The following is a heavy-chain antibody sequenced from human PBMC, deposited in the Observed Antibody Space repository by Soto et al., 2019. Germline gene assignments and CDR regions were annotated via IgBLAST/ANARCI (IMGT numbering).Heavy chain of an antibody. CDR1: GFTFSSYS. J-gene: IGHJ3*02. CDR3: ARDPSNRSPNDAFDI. V-gene: IGHV3-21*01. Sequence: KPGGSLRLSCAASGFTFSSYSMNWVRQAPGKGLEWVSSISSSSSYIYYADSVKGRFTISRDNAKNSLYLQMNSLRAEDTAVYYCARDPSNRSPNDAFDIWGQGTIVTVSS. CDR2: ISSSSSYI. D-gene: IGHD6-13*01.